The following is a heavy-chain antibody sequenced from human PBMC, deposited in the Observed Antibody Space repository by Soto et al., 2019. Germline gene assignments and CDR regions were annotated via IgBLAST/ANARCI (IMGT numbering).Heavy chain of an antibody. D-gene: IGHD2-15*01. J-gene: IGHJ6*03. CDR3: ARGDCVGGTCYSLAGSFYYYMDV. V-gene: IGHV3-74*02. Sequence: EVQLVESGGGLVQPGGSRRLSCAASGFTFRNYWMYWVRQAPGKGLELVSRLNSDGSVSSYADSVKGRLTISRDNVKNTLYLQMDSLRAEDTAVYYCARGDCVGGTCYSLAGSFYYYMDVWGKGTTVTVFS. CDR1: GFTFRNYW. CDR2: LNSDGSVS.